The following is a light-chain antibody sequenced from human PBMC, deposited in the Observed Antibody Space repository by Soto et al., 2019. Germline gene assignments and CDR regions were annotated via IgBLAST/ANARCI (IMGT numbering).Light chain of an antibody. J-gene: IGKJ1*01. CDR3: HHYNSWPPWT. Sequence: EIVMTQSPATLSVSPGERATLSCRASQSVSNNLAWYQQKPGQAPRLLIYGESTRATGIPARFSGSGSGTEFTLTIISLQSEDFSVYYCHHYNSWPPWTGGQGTKVEIK. V-gene: IGKV3-15*01. CDR2: GES. CDR1: QSVSNN.